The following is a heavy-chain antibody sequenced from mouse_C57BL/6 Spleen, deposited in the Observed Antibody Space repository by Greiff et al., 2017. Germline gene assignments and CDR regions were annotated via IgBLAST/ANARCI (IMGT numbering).Heavy chain of an antibody. CDR1: GYTFTDYE. CDR2: IDPETGGT. J-gene: IGHJ4*01. V-gene: IGHV1-15*01. Sequence: VQLQQSGAELVRPGASVTLSCKASGYTFTDYEMHWVKQTPVHGLEWIGAIDPETGGTAYNQKFKGKAILTADKSSSTAYMELRSLTSEDSAVYYCTRERGYYAMDYWGQGTSVTVSS. CDR3: TRERGYYAMDY.